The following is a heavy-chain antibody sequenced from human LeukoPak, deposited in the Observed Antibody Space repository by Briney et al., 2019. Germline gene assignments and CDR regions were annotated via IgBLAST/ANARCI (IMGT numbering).Heavy chain of an antibody. CDR2: ISSSSTI. Sequence: PGGSLRLSCAASGFTLSRFSMHWVRQAPGKGLEWLSYISSSSTIYYADSVKGRFTISRDNAKNSLYLQMNSLRDEDTAVYYCARASFDYWGQGTLVTVSS. V-gene: IGHV3-48*02. CDR1: GFTLSRFS. CDR3: ARASFDY. J-gene: IGHJ4*02.